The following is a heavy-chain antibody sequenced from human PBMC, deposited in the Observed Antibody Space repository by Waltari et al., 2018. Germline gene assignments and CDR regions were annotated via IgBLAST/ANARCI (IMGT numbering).Heavy chain of an antibody. CDR1: GGSFSGYY. CDR2: INHSGST. Sequence: QVQLQQWGAGLLKPSETLSLTCAVYGGSFSGYYWSWIRQPPGKGLEWIGEINHSGSTNYNPSLKRRVTISVDTSKNQFSLKLSSVTAADTAVYYCASTPRYYGSGSYFVTPVRGGDYWGQGTLVTVSS. D-gene: IGHD3-10*01. J-gene: IGHJ4*02. V-gene: IGHV4-34*01. CDR3: ASTPRYYGSGSYFVTPVRGGDY.